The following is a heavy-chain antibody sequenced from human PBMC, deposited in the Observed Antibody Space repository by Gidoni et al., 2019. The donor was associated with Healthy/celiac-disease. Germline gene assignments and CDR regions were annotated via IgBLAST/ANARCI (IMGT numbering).Heavy chain of an antibody. D-gene: IGHD3-22*01. J-gene: IGHJ4*02. CDR1: GLTFSSYA. CDR2: ISGSGGST. Sequence: EVQLLESGGGLVQPGGSLRLSCAASGLTFSSYAMSWVRQAPGKGLECVSAISGSGGSTYYADSVKGRFTISRDNSKNTLYLQMNSLRAEDTAVYYCAKDRSPDYYDSSGYDYWGQGTLVTVSS. CDR3: AKDRSPDYYDSSGYDY. V-gene: IGHV3-23*01.